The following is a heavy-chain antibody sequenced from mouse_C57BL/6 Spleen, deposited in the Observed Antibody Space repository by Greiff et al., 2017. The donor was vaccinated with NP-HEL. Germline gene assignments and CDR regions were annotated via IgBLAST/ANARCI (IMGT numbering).Heavy chain of an antibody. V-gene: IGHV1-50*01. J-gene: IGHJ2*01. Sequence: QVQLKQPGAELVKPGASVKLSCKASGYTFTSYWMQWVKQRPGQGLEWIGEIDPSDSYTNYNQKFKGKATLTVDTSSSTAYMQLSSLTSEDSAVYYCAKGKLGQLDYWGKGTTLTVSS. D-gene: IGHD4-1*01. CDR3: AKGKLGQLDY. CDR1: GYTFTSYW. CDR2: IDPSDSYT.